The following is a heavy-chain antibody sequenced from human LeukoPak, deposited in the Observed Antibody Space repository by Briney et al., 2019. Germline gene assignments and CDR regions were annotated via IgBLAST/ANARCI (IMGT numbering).Heavy chain of an antibody. CDR2: IYYSGST. J-gene: IGHJ4*02. D-gene: IGHD1-26*01. CDR3: ASGSYYYIDY. Sequence: PSETLSLTCTVSGGSISSSSYYWSWIRQPPGKGLEWIGYIYYSGSTNYNPSLKSRVTISIDTSKNQFSLKLTSVTAADTAVYYCASGSYYYIDYWGQGTLVTVSS. V-gene: IGHV4-61*05. CDR1: GGSISSSSYY.